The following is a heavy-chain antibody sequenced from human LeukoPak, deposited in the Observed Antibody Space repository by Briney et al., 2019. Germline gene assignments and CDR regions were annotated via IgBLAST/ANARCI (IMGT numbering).Heavy chain of an antibody. CDR2: INHSGST. CDR3: ARVGNYYYYMDV. Sequence: TSETLSLTCAVYGGSFSGYYWSWIRQPPGKGLEWIGEINHSGSTNYNPSLKSRVTISVDTSKSQFSLKLSSVTAADTAVYYCARVGNYYYYMDVWGKGTTVTISS. D-gene: IGHD1-26*01. CDR1: GGSFSGYY. V-gene: IGHV4-34*01. J-gene: IGHJ6*03.